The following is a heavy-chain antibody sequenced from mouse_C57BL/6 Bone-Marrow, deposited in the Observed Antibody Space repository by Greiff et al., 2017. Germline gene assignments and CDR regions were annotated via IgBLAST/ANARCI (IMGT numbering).Heavy chain of an antibody. Sequence: VQLVESGAELVRPGASVKLSCKASGYTFTDYYINWVKQRPGQGLEWIARIYPGSGNTYYNEKFKGKATLTAEKSSSTAYMQLSSLTSEDSAVYFCAAITTGFAYWGQGTLVTVSA. V-gene: IGHV1-76*01. CDR1: GYTFTDYY. D-gene: IGHD1-1*01. CDR2: IYPGSGNT. J-gene: IGHJ3*01. CDR3: AAITTGFAY.